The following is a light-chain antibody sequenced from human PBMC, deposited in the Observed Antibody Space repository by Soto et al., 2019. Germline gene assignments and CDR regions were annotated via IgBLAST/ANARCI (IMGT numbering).Light chain of an antibody. J-gene: IGLJ3*02. V-gene: IGLV2-11*01. CDR3: CSYAGSYSRV. CDR1: SSDVGGYNY. Sequence: QSALTQPRSVSGSPGQSVTISCTGTSSDVGGYNYVSWYQHDPGKAPKLMISDVSKRPSGVPDRFSGSKSGNTAPLTISGLQAEDEADYYCCSYAGSYSRVFGGGTKLTVL. CDR2: DVS.